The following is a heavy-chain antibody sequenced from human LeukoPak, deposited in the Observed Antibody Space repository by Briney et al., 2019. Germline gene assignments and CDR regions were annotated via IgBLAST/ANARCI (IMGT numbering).Heavy chain of an antibody. CDR1: GGSITSSSYY. Sequence: PSETLSLTCTVSGGSITSSSYYWGWIRQPPGKGLEWIGSIFYTGSTYYNPSLESRVTISVDTSKTQFSLNLSSVTAADTAMYYCAKQQLVRCFDYWGQGTLVTVSS. CDR2: IFYTGST. D-gene: IGHD6-13*01. CDR3: AKQQLVRCFDY. V-gene: IGHV4-39*01. J-gene: IGHJ4*02.